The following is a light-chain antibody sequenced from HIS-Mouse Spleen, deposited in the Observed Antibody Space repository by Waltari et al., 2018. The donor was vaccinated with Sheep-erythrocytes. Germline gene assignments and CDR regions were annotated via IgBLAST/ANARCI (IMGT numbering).Light chain of an antibody. CDR3: QAWDSSTAV. CDR2: QDS. Sequence: SYELTQPPSVSVSPGQTASITRSGDKLGDKYAGWYQQKPGQSHGLVIYQDSKRPSGIPELFSGSNSGNTATLTISGTQAMDEADYYCQAWDSSTAVFGGGTKLTVL. V-gene: IGLV3-1*01. J-gene: IGLJ2*01. CDR1: KLGDKY.